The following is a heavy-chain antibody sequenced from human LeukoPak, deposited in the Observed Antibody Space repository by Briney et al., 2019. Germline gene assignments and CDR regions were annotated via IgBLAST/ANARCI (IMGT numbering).Heavy chain of an antibody. CDR2: INHSGST. V-gene: IGHV4-34*01. D-gene: IGHD6-6*01. Sequence: SETLSLTCAVCGSFSGYYWSWIRQPPGKGLEWIGEINHSGSTNYNPSLKSRVTISVDTSKNQFSLKLSSVTAADTAVYYCARGRKGIAARPYYYYYGMDVWGQGTTVTVSS. CDR1: GSFSGYY. CDR3: ARGRKGIAARPYYYYYGMDV. J-gene: IGHJ6*02.